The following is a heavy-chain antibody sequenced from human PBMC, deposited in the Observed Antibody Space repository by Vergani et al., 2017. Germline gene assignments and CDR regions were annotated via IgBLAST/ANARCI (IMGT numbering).Heavy chain of an antibody. V-gene: IGHV5-51*01. CDR3: ARQRRITIFGVVIGGWFDP. CDR2: IYPGDSDT. J-gene: IGHJ5*02. D-gene: IGHD3-3*01. CDR1: GYSFTSYW. Sequence: EVQLVQSGAEVKKPGESLKISCKGSGYSFTSYWIGWVRQMPGKGLEWMGIIYPGDSDTRYSPSFQGQVTISADKSISTAYLQWSSLKASDTAMYYCARQRRITIFGVVIGGWFDPWGQGTLVTVSS.